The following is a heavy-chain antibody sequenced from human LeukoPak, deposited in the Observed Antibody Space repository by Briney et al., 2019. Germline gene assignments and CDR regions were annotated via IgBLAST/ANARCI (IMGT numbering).Heavy chain of an antibody. CDR2: IKSKTDGGTT. CDR1: GFTFSNAW. Sequence: PGGSLRLSCAASGFTFSNAWMSWVRQAPGKGLEWVGRIKSKTDGGTTDYAPPMKGRFTISRDDSKNTLYLQMNSLKTEDTAVYYCTTDATVGATTRGFDYWGQGTLVTVSS. CDR3: TTDATVGATTRGFDY. D-gene: IGHD1-26*01. J-gene: IGHJ4*02. V-gene: IGHV3-15*01.